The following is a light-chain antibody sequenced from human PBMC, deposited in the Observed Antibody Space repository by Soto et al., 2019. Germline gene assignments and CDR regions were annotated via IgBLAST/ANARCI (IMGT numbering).Light chain of an antibody. CDR3: QQYKSYPFT. CDR2: GAS. V-gene: IGKV1-16*02. Sequence: DIQMTQSPSSLSASVGDRVTITCRASQGINIDLAWFQQKPGKAPTSLIYGASTLQSGVPSKFSGSGSGTDFTLTISNLQPEDFATYYCQQYKSYPFTFGPGTKVDI. J-gene: IGKJ3*01. CDR1: QGINID.